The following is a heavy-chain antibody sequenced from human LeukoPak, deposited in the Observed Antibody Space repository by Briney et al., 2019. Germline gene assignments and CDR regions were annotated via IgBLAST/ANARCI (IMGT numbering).Heavy chain of an antibody. CDR3: AGHSTYCSGGSCDY. CDR1: GGSISSYY. J-gene: IGHJ4*02. Sequence: SETLSLTCTVSGGSISSYYWSWIRQPPGKGLEWIGYIYYSGSTNYNPSLKSRVTISVDTSKNQFSLKLSSVTAADTAVYYCAGHSTYCSGGSCDYWGQGTLVTVSS. CDR2: IYYSGST. D-gene: IGHD2-15*01. V-gene: IGHV4-59*01.